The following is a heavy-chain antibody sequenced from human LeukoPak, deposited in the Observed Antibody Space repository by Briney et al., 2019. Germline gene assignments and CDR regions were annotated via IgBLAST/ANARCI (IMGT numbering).Heavy chain of an antibody. Sequence: GGSLRLSCAASGFTFSGYDMSWVRQAPGKGLEWVPYTSSSSSTIYYADSVKSRFTISRDNAKNSLYLQMNSLRAEDTAVCYCAKRSGSYGAFDIWGQGTMVTVSS. V-gene: IGHV3-48*04. CDR2: TSSSSSTI. D-gene: IGHD1-26*01. CDR1: GFTFSGYD. J-gene: IGHJ3*02. CDR3: AKRSGSYGAFDI.